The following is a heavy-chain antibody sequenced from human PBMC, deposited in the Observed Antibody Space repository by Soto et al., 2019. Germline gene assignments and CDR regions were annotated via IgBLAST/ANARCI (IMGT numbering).Heavy chain of an antibody. V-gene: IGHV4-39*01. Sequence: PSETLSLTCTATGDSITSTDYYWGCIRQPPGKGLEWVASIYYSGSTYHNPSLKSRVTISVDTSKNQFSLKVTSVTAADTAVYYCARHWRTGYSTVFGVVMGWFDPWGQGTLVTVSS. CDR1: GDSITSTDYY. CDR2: IYYSGST. D-gene: IGHD3-3*01. CDR3: ARHWRTGYSTVFGVVMGWFDP. J-gene: IGHJ5*02.